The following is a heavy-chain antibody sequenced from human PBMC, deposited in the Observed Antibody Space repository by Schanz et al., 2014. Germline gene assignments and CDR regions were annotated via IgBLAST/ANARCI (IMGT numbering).Heavy chain of an antibody. D-gene: IGHD1-26*01. J-gene: IGHJ3*02. Sequence: VQLEQSGAEVKKPGSSVKVSCKASGGTFSSYTISWVRQARGQGLEWVGRFIPILDVGNYAQQFQGRVTFTADKSTSTAYMELSSLRYEDAALYCCARGTMPGAFDIWGQGTMVTVSS. CDR3: ARGTMPGAFDI. CDR1: GGTFSSYT. CDR2: FIPILDVG. V-gene: IGHV1-69*02.